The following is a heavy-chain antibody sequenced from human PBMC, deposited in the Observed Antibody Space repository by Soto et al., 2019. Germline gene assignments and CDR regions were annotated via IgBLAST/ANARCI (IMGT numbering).Heavy chain of an antibody. CDR3: VRFMYYSGSVL. V-gene: IGHV4-30-4*01. D-gene: IGHD3-10*01. CDR1: VGSVRSGHYY. Sequence: SSETRSLTCTVAVGSVRSGHYYRRWVRQPPGKGLEWIGYIYYSGTTYYNPSLKSRVTISVDTSKNQCSLKLSSVTAADTAVYYCVRFMYYSGSVLWGQGTLVTVSS. J-gene: IGHJ4*02. CDR2: IYYSGTT.